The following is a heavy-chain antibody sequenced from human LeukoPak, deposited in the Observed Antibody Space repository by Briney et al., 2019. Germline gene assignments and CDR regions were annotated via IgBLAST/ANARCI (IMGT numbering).Heavy chain of an antibody. D-gene: IGHD1-26*01. CDR2: MYHSGST. CDR3: AREIRPGRPQYFDY. J-gene: IGHJ4*02. V-gene: IGHV4-38-2*02. Sequence: SETLSLTCAATGYSISSGYYWGWIRQPPGKGLEWIGSMYHSGSTYSNPSLKSRVTISVDTSKNQFSLKLSSVTAADTAVYYCAREIRPGRPQYFDYWGQGTLVTVSS. CDR1: GYSISSGYY.